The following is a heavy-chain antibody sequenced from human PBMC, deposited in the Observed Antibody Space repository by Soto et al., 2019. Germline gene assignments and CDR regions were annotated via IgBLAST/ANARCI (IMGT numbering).Heavy chain of an antibody. J-gene: IGHJ4*02. CDR2: IYSGGST. D-gene: IGHD6-13*01. CDR3: ARASSSWYIGY. Sequence: PGGSLRLSCAASGFTVSSNYMSWVRQAPGKGLEWVSVIYSGGSTYYADSVKGRFTISRDNSKNTLYPQMNSLRAEDTAVYYCARASSSWYIGYWGQGTLVTVSS. CDR1: GFTVSSNY. V-gene: IGHV3-53*01.